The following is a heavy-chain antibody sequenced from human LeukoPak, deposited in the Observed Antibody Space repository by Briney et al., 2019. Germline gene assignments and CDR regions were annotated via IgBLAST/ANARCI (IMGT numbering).Heavy chain of an antibody. J-gene: IGHJ4*02. D-gene: IGHD3-9*01. V-gene: IGHV1-69*05. CDR3: ARSPHILTGENFDY. Sequence: ASVKVSCKASGGTFSNCAINWVRQAPGQGLEWMGGIIPMFGTTTHAQKFQGRVTMTRDTSITTAYMEMSRLRSDDTALYYCARSPHILTGENFDYWGQGTLVTVSS. CDR2: IIPMFGTT. CDR1: GGTFSNCA.